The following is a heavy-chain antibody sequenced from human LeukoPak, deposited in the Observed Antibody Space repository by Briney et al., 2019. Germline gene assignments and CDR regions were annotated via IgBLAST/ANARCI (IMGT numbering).Heavy chain of an antibody. D-gene: IGHD3-9*01. Sequence: SETLSLTCAVSGYSISSGYYWGWIRQPPGKGLEWIGSIYYSGSTYYNPSLKSRVTISVDTSKNQFSLKLSSVTAADTAVYYCARHSLERAYYDILTGYRIDYWGQGTLVTVSS. CDR2: IYYSGST. CDR3: ARHSLERAYYDILTGYRIDY. CDR1: GYSISSGYY. V-gene: IGHV4-38-2*01. J-gene: IGHJ4*02.